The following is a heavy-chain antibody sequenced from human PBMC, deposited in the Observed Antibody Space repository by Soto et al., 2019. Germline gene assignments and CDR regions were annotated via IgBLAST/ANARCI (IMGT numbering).Heavy chain of an antibody. Sequence: KSSETLSLTCTVSGGSISSYYWSWIRQPPGKGLEWIGYIYYSGSTNYNPSLKSRVTISVDTSKNQFSLKLSSVTAADTAVYYCARDKFSGYFDYWGQGTLVTVSS. CDR1: GGSISSYY. CDR2: IYYSGST. D-gene: IGHD1-26*01. CDR3: ARDKFSGYFDY. J-gene: IGHJ4*02. V-gene: IGHV4-59*01.